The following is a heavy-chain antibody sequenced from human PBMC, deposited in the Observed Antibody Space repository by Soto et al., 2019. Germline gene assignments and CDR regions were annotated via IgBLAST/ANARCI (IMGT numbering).Heavy chain of an antibody. V-gene: IGHV4-34*01. Sequence: TETLYLTCAVYGGSFSGYYWSWIRQPPGKGLEWIGEINHSGSTNYNPSLKSRVTISVDTSKNQFSLKLSSVTAADTAVYYCARLCNTALLRYYYYGMDAWGQGTTVTVSS. CDR2: INHSGST. D-gene: IGHD5-18*01. CDR3: ARLCNTALLRYYYYGMDA. CDR1: GGSFSGYY. J-gene: IGHJ6*02.